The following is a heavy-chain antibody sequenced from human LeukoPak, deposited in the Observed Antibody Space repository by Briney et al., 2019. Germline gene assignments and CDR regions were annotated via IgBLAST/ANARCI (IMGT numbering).Heavy chain of an antibody. CDR1: GGSISSYY. V-gene: IGHV4-59*08. J-gene: IGHJ4*02. Sequence: PSETLSLTCTVSGGSISSYYWSWIRQPPGKGTEWIGYIYYSGSTNYNPSLKSRVTISVDTSKNQFSLKLSSVTAADTAVYYCARHRLKWELEYYFDYWGQGTLVTVSS. CDR2: IYYSGST. D-gene: IGHD1-26*01. CDR3: ARHRLKWELEYYFDY.